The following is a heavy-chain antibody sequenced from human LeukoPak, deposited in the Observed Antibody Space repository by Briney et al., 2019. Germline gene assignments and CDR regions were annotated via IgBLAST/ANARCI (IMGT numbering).Heavy chain of an antibody. Sequence: SETLSLTCAVYGGSFSGYYWSWIRQPPGKGLEWIGEINHSGSTNYNPSLKSRVTISVDTSKNQFSLKLSSVTAADMAVYYCARQETYYYDNSGYYLFDYRGQGTLVTVSS. D-gene: IGHD3-22*01. CDR1: GGSFSGYY. J-gene: IGHJ4*02. CDR3: ARQETYYYDNSGYYLFDY. CDR2: INHSGST. V-gene: IGHV4-34*01.